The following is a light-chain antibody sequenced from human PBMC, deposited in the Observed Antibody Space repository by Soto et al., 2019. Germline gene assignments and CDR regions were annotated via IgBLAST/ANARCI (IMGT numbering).Light chain of an antibody. CDR3: SSHTSGSTRV. CDR1: SGGFGGYDY. V-gene: IGLV2-14*01. CDR2: EVT. Sequence: QCALTRPASVSGSPGQSIAISLTGNSGGFGGYDYVSWYQQHPDKAPKLMIYEVTKRPSWVSNRFSGSKSGNTASLTISGLQPEDEADYYCSSHTSGSTRVFGSGTKVTVL. J-gene: IGLJ1*01.